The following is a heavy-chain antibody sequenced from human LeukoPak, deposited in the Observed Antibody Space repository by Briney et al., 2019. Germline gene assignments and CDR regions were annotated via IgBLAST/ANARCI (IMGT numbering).Heavy chain of an antibody. CDR3: ARCGDRYSAYYYYYMDV. Sequence: SVKVSCKASGGTFSSYAISWVRQAPGQGLEWMGGIIPIFGTANYAQKFQGRVTITADESTSTAYMELSSLRSEDTAVYYCARCGDRYSAYYYYYMDVWGKGTTVTVSS. CDR1: GGTFSSYA. CDR2: IIPIFGTA. J-gene: IGHJ6*03. V-gene: IGHV1-69*01. D-gene: IGHD2-21*01.